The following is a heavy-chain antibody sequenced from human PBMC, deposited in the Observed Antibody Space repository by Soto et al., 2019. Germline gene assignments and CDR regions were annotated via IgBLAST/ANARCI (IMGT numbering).Heavy chain of an antibody. V-gene: IGHV1-3*04. J-gene: IGHJ4*02. CDR1: GYSFSRYV. Sequence: QVHLVQSGAEMKKPGASVRVSCKASGYSFSRYVMHWVRQAPGQRPEWMGWIDTGNGNTRHSQRFQGRVTFTRDTSATTAYMEMNSLTSEDTATYYCARGSAYFLFFEYWGQGTLVIVS. CDR2: IDTGNGNT. CDR3: ARGSAYFLFFEY. D-gene: IGHD3-3*01.